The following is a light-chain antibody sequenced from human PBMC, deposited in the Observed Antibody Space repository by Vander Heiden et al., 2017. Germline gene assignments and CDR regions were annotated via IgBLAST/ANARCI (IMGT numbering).Light chain of an antibody. CDR3: QQTYSPPRT. Sequence: DIDMTQSPSSLSASLGDRITITCRSSETIFNYITWYQQEPGRAPKLLIYATSNWQSGVPSRFTGSGSGTDFTLTIGSLQREDVATYFCQQTYSPPRTFGQGTKVEI. V-gene: IGKV1-39*01. CDR1: ETIFNY. CDR2: ATS. J-gene: IGKJ1*01.